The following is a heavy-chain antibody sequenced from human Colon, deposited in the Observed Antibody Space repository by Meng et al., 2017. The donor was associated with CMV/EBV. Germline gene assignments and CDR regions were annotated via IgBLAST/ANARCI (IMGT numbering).Heavy chain of an antibody. V-gene: IGHV1-18*01. CDR1: GYTFTRYG. CDR3: ARGVGTYAASDF. D-gene: IGHD1-26*01. CDR2: ISNNNGHT. Sequence: ASVKVSCKASGYTFTRYGITWLRQAPGQGLEWMGWISNNNGHTNILQNLQGRVTLTTETSTTTACMELRGLKSDDTAVYYCARGVGTYAASDFWGQGTLVTVSS. J-gene: IGHJ4*02.